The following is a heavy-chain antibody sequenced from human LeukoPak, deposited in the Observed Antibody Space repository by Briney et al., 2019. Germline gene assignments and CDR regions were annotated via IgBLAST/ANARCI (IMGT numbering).Heavy chain of an antibody. CDR1: GFTFSNAW. V-gene: IGHV4-59*08. CDR3: ARHVSVHYSSFDY. J-gene: IGHJ4*02. CDR2: IYYSGST. Sequence: GSLRLSCAASGFTFSNAWMSWIRQPPGKGLEWIGYIYYSGSTNYNPSLKSRVIISVDTSKKQFSLNLTSVTAADTAVYYCARHVSVHYSSFDYWGRGTLVTVSS. D-gene: IGHD2-15*01.